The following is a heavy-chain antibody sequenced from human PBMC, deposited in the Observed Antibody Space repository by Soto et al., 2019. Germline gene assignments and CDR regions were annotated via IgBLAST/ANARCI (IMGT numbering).Heavy chain of an antibody. CDR2: IYYSGST. Sequence: SETLTLTATVSAGSFSSRRSYWGWIRQPPGKGLEWIGSIYYSGSTYYNPSLKSRVTISVDTSKNQFSLKLSSVTAADTAVYYCARLIGNSWLDSWGQGTLVTVS. CDR1: AGSFSSRRSY. J-gene: IGHJ5*01. V-gene: IGHV4-39*01. CDR3: ARLIGNSWLDS.